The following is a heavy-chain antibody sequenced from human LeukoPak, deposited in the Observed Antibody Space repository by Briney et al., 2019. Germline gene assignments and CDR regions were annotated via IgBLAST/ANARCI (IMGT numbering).Heavy chain of an antibody. CDR1: GGSFSGYY. CDR2: INHSGST. CDR3: ARREISIRGYSSWLRDYYFDY. J-gene: IGHJ4*02. V-gene: IGHV4-34*01. D-gene: IGHD5-18*01. Sequence: PSETLSLTCAVYGGSFSGYYWSWIRQPPGKGLEWIGEINHSGSTNYNPSLKSRVTISVDTSKNQFSLKLSSVTAADTAVYYCARREISIRGYSSWLRDYYFDYWGQGTLVTVSS.